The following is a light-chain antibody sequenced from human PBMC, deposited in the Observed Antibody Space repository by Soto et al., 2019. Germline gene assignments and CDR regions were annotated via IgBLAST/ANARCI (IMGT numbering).Light chain of an antibody. CDR1: QSISIN. J-gene: IGKJ1*01. Sequence: EIWLTQSPGTLSVSPGDRVTLSWGASQSISINLAWYQHKPGQAPRLLIHAGSTRATGIPARISGSGSGTEFNLTISSLQSEDLAVYYCQQFRNWPWTFGQGTKV. CDR3: QQFRNWPWT. V-gene: IGKV3D-15*01. CDR2: AGS.